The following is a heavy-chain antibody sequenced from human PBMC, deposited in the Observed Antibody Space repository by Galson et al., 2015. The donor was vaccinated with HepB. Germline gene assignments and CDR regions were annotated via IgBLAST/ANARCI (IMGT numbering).Heavy chain of an antibody. Sequence: SLRLSCAASGFTFSSYAMHWVRQAPGKGLGYVSAISSNGGSTYYADSVKGRFTISRDNSKNTLYLQMSSLRAEDTAVYYCVKDPSIHYYDSSGYILDYWGQGTLVTVSS. J-gene: IGHJ4*01. D-gene: IGHD3-22*01. CDR3: VKDPSIHYYDSSGYILDY. CDR1: GFTFSSYA. V-gene: IGHV3-64D*09. CDR2: ISSNGGST.